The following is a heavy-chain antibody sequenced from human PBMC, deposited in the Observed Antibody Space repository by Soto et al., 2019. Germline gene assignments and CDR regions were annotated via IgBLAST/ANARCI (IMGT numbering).Heavy chain of an antibody. CDR2: ISVYNEDK. Sequence: QVQLVQSGAEVKKPGASVKVSCPTSGYTFSNYDINWVRQAPGQGLEWMGCISVYNEDKNYAQKFQGRVTMTTDTSTNTAYMDLRNLRSDDTAVYYCARAFDYGDEREIDFWGQGTLVTVSS. J-gene: IGHJ4*02. D-gene: IGHD4-17*01. CDR1: GYTFSNYD. V-gene: IGHV1-18*01. CDR3: ARAFDYGDEREIDF.